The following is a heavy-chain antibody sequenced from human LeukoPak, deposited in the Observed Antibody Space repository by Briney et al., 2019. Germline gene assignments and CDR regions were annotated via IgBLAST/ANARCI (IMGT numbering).Heavy chain of an antibody. Sequence: GGSLRLSCTASGFSFSSYSMNWVRQAPGKGLEWVSHISISSNTIYYADSVRGRFTISRDNAKNSLYLQMNSLRAEDTAVYYCASNFDWLLPVDYWGQGTLVTVSS. CDR2: ISISSNTI. V-gene: IGHV3-48*01. J-gene: IGHJ4*02. D-gene: IGHD3-9*01. CDR3: ASNFDWLLPVDY. CDR1: GFSFSSYS.